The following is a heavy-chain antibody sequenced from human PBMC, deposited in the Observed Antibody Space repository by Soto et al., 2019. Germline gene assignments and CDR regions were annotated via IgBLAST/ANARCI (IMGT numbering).Heavy chain of an antibody. Sequence: EVQLLESGGGLIQPGGSLRLSCAASGFPFSSRAMSWVRQAPGKGLGWVSAISGSGTITYYADSVKGRFTISRDTSKNTLDLQRNSLRADDTAVYYCAEWARYCSGADCRAWGQGTLVTVSS. CDR2: ISGSGTIT. CDR3: AEWARYCSGADCRA. J-gene: IGHJ5*02. D-gene: IGHD2-15*01. CDR1: GFPFSSRA. V-gene: IGHV3-23*01.